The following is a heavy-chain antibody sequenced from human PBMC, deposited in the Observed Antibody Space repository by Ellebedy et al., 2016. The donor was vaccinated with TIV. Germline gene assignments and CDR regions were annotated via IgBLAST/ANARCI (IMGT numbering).Heavy chain of an antibody. Sequence: LRLSXTVSGGSISSGGYYWSWIRQHPGKGLEWIGYIYYSGSTYYNPSLKSRVTISVDTSKNQFSLKLSSVTAADTAVYYCARDHYGDYYFDYWGQGTLVTVSS. CDR3: ARDHYGDYYFDY. J-gene: IGHJ4*02. D-gene: IGHD4-17*01. V-gene: IGHV4-31*03. CDR1: GGSISSGGYY. CDR2: IYYSGST.